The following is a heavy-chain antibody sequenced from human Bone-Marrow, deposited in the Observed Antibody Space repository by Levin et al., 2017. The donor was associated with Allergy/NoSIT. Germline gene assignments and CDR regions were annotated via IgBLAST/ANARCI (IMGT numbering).Heavy chain of an antibody. CDR2: IYYSGST. V-gene: IGHV4-30-4*01. CDR3: ASNVYCGGDCYTDY. D-gene: IGHD2-21*02. CDR1: GGSISSDEKY. J-gene: IGHJ4*02. Sequence: MSSETLSLTCKVSGGSISSDEKYWSWIRQPPGKGLEWIGYIYYSGSTYYNPSLKSRVTLSVDTSKNQFSLKVTSVTAADTAVYYCASNVYCGGDCYTDYWGKGTLVTVSS.